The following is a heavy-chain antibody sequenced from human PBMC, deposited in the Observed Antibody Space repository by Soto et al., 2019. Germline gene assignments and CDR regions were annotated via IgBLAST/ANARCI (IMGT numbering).Heavy chain of an antibody. D-gene: IGHD2-15*01. CDR3: ARYCSGGSCYDLGPYGMDV. V-gene: IGHV1-18*01. CDR1: GFTFTSYG. Sequence: ASVKVSCKASGFTFTSYGISWVRQAPGQGLEWMGWISAYNGNTNYAQKLQGRVTMTTDTSTSTAYMGLMSLRSDDTAVYYCARYCSGGSCYDLGPYGMDVWGQGTTVTVSS. CDR2: ISAYNGNT. J-gene: IGHJ6*02.